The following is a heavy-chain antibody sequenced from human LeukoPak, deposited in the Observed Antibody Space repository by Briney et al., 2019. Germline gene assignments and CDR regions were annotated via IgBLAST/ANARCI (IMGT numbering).Heavy chain of an antibody. V-gene: IGHV4-61*02. D-gene: IGHD6-6*01. J-gene: IGHJ4*02. CDR3: ARDSSSSYYFDY. CDR2: IYTSGST. Sequence: PSETLSLTCTVSGGSISSGSYYWSWIRQPAGKGLERIGRIYTSGSTNYNPSLKSRVTISVDTSKNQFSLKLSSVTAADTAVYYCARDSSSSYYFDYWGQGTLVTVSS. CDR1: GGSISSGSYY.